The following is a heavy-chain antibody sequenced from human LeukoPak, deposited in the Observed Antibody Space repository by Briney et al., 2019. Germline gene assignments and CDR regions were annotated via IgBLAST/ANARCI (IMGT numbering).Heavy chain of an antibody. J-gene: IGHJ6*03. D-gene: IGHD1/OR15-1a*01. V-gene: IGHV1-8*03. Sequence: ASVKVSCKVSGYTLTDYDFNWLRQAPGQGLVWMGWGSPTSGKTDYDPDFQGRIIITRDASTRTVFMELSSLRSDDTAVYCCARGRYHWNKGDYYYLDVWGKGTTVIVSS. CDR2: GSPTSGKT. CDR1: GYTLTDYD. CDR3: ARGRYHWNKGDYYYLDV.